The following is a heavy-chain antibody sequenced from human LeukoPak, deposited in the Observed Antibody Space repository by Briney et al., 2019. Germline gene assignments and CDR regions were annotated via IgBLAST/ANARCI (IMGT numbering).Heavy chain of an antibody. Sequence: PGGSLRLSCAASGFTFSSYAMSWVRQAPGKGLEWVSAISGSGYDTYHADSVKGRFTISRDSSKNTLYLQMNGLRAEGTAVYHCAKSRSVADAFDIWGHGTMVTVSS. CDR1: GFTFSSYA. J-gene: IGHJ3*02. CDR2: ISGSGYDT. V-gene: IGHV3-23*01. D-gene: IGHD6-19*01. CDR3: AKSRSVADAFDI.